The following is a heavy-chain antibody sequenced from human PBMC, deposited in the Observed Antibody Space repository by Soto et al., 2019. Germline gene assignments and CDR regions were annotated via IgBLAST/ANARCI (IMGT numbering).Heavy chain of an antibody. CDR1: GGTFSSYT. V-gene: IGHV1-69*02. CDR3: ARGDGYYDSSGYRYAFDI. CDR2: IIPILGIA. Sequence: SVKVSCKASGGTFSSYTISWVRQAPGQGLEWMGRIIPILGIANYAQKFQGRVTITADRSTSTAYMELSSLRSEDTAVYYCARGDGYYDSSGYRYAFDIWGQGTMVTVSS. J-gene: IGHJ3*02. D-gene: IGHD3-22*01.